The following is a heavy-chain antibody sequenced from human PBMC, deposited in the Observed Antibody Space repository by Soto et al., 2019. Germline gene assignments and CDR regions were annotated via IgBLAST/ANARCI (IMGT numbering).Heavy chain of an antibody. CDR1: GFTFSSYA. J-gene: IGHJ4*02. CDR2: ISGSGGST. CDR3: AKGQSGWYAPFDY. Sequence: EVQLLESGGGLVQPGGSLRLSCAASGFTFSSYAMSWVRQARGKGLEWVSTISGSGGSTYYADSVKGRFTISRDNSKNTLYLQMNSLRAEDTAVYYCAKGQSGWYAPFDYWGQGTLVTVSS. V-gene: IGHV3-23*01. D-gene: IGHD6-19*01.